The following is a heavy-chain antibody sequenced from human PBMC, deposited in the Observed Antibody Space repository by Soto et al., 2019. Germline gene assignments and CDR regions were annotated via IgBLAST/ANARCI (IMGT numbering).Heavy chain of an antibody. CDR2: INHSGST. V-gene: IGHV4-34*01. J-gene: IGHJ4*02. CDR3: ARDKITGLFDY. Sequence: PSETLSLTCAVYGESFSGYYCTWIRQPPGTGLEWIGEINHSGSTNYNPSLKSRVTISVDTSKNQFSLKLTSVTAADTAVYYCARDKITGLFDYWGQGTLVTVSS. D-gene: IGHD2-8*02. CDR1: GESFSGYY.